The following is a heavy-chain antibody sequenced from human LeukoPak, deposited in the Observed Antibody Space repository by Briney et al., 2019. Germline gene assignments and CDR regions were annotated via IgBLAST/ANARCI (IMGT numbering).Heavy chain of an antibody. D-gene: IGHD2-21*01. Sequence: GRSLRLSCAASGFTFDDYAMHWVRQAPGKGLEWVSLLSGDGGSTSYADSVKGRFTISRDSSKKSLYLQMNSLRSEDTALYYCAKDKSDGGATEYFQHWGQGTLVTVTS. CDR1: GFTFDDYA. CDR2: LSGDGGST. V-gene: IGHV3-43*02. J-gene: IGHJ1*01. CDR3: AKDKSDGGATEYFQH.